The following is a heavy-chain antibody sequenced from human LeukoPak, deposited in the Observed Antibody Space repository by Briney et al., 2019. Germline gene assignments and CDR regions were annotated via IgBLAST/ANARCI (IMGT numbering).Heavy chain of an antibody. Sequence: SGPTLVNPTHTLTLTCTFSGFSLSTSGVGVGWIRQPPGKALEWLALIYLIDDKRYSPSLKSRLTITKDTSKNQVVLTMTNMDPVDTATYYCAHQQLVLVSGWYSSFSGFDYWGQGTLVTVSS. D-gene: IGHD6-13*01. V-gene: IGHV2-5*01. CDR2: IYLIDDK. CDR3: AHQQLVLVSGWYSSFSGFDY. J-gene: IGHJ4*02. CDR1: GFSLSTSGVG.